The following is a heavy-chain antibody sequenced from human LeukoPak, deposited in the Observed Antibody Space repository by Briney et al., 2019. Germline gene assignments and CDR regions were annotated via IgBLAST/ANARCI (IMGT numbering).Heavy chain of an antibody. Sequence: GESLKISCKGSGYNFTNYWIHWVRQMPGKGLEWMGIIYPGDSDTRYSPSFQGQVTISADKSISTAHLQWSSLKASDTAMYYCARATIVGATQSPFDYWGQGTLVTVSS. D-gene: IGHD1-26*01. CDR2: IYPGDSDT. V-gene: IGHV5-51*01. CDR1: GYNFTNYW. J-gene: IGHJ4*02. CDR3: ARATIVGATQSPFDY.